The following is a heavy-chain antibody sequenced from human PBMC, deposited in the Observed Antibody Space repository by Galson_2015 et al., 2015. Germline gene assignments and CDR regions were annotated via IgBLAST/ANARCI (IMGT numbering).Heavy chain of an antibody. Sequence: SLRLSCAASEFAFSSFAVHWVRQAPGKGLEWVALISYDGSVKNYADSVKGRFTISRDNSRNTASLQMNSLKADDTAVYYCARALFYLDFWGQGTLVAV. D-gene: IGHD3-16*02. CDR2: ISYDGSVK. V-gene: IGHV3-30-3*01. CDR1: EFAFSSFA. CDR3: ARALFYLDF. J-gene: IGHJ4*02.